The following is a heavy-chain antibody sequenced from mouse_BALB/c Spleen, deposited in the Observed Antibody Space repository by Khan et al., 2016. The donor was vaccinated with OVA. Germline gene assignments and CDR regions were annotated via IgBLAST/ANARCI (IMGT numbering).Heavy chain of an antibody. Sequence: EVELVESGGGLVEPGGPLKLSCAASGFTFSSYAMSWVRQTPEKRLEWVATISSAGDYTYYPDSVKGRFTISRDNAKNTLYLQMSSLRSEDTAMYFCARHNYSPLAVWGQGTLVTVSA. V-gene: IGHV5-9-3*01. D-gene: IGHD1-3*01. J-gene: IGHJ3*01. CDR1: GFTFSSYA. CDR3: ARHNYSPLAV. CDR2: ISSAGDYT.